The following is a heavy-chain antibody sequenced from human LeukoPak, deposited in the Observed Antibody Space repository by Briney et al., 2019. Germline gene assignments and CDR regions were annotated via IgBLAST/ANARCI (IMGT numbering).Heavy chain of an antibody. CDR1: GFTFDDYG. CDR3: ARSRLDSSSWYVVGDY. D-gene: IGHD6-13*01. CDR2: INWNGGST. V-gene: IGHV3-20*04. J-gene: IGHJ4*02. Sequence: PGGSLRLSCAASGFTFDDYGMSWFRQAPGKGLEWVSGINWNGGSTGYADSVKGRFTISRDNAKNSLYLQMNSLRAEDTALYYCARSRLDSSSWYVVGDYWGQGTLVTVSS.